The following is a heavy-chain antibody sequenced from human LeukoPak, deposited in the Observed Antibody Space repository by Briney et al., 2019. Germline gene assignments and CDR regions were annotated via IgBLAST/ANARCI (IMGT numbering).Heavy chain of an antibody. CDR2: IYSGGST. Sequence: GGSLRLSCAASGFTVSSNYMSWVRQAPGKGLEWVSVIYSGGSTYYADSVKGRFTVSRDNSKNTLYLQMNSLRDEGTAVYYCAREVYCSGGSCFKAPGWFDPWGQGTLVTVSS. CDR3: AREVYCSGGSCFKAPGWFDP. D-gene: IGHD2-15*01. J-gene: IGHJ5*02. V-gene: IGHV3-66*02. CDR1: GFTVSSNY.